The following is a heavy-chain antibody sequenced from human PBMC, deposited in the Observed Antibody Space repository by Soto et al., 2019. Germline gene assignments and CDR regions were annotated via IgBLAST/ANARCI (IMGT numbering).Heavy chain of an antibody. CDR3: TTEDGYNLNYFDY. J-gene: IGHJ4*02. Sequence: VGSLRLSCAASGFTFSNAWMSWVRQAPGKGLEWVGRIKSKTDGGTTDYAAPVKGRFTISRDDSKNTLYLQMNSLKTEDTAVYYCTTEDGYNLNYFDYWGQGTLVTVSS. CDR1: GFTFSNAW. V-gene: IGHV3-15*01. CDR2: IKSKTDGGTT. D-gene: IGHD6-25*01.